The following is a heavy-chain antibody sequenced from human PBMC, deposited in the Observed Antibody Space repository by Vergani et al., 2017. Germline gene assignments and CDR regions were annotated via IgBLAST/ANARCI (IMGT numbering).Heavy chain of an antibody. Sequence: QVQLVQSGAEVKKPGSSVKVSCKASGGTFSSYAISWVRQAPGQGLEWMGGSIPIFGTANYAQKFQGRVTITADESTSTAYMELSSLRAEDTAVYYCARVGTIFGVVTDYYYYMDVWGKGTTVTVSS. J-gene: IGHJ6*03. V-gene: IGHV1-69*01. CDR3: ARVGTIFGVVTDYYYYMDV. D-gene: IGHD3-3*01. CDR1: GGTFSSYA. CDR2: SIPIFGTA.